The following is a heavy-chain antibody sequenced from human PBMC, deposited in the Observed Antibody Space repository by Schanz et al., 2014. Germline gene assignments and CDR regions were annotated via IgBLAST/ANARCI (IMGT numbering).Heavy chain of an antibody. Sequence: EVQLVESGGGLVQPGGSLRLSCEASGFPFSSYWMHWVRQAPGEGLEWVSRINSDGRSTTYADSVKGRFTISRDNAKNTLYLQMNSLRADDTAVYYCARDRLWFGESEALDYWGQGTLVTVSS. J-gene: IGHJ4*02. D-gene: IGHD3-10*01. CDR1: GFPFSSYW. CDR2: INSDGRST. CDR3: ARDRLWFGESEALDY. V-gene: IGHV3-74*01.